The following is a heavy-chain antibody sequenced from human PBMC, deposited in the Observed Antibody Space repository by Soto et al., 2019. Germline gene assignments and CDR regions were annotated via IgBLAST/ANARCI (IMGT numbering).Heavy chain of an antibody. CDR3: ARESYYYDSRTFEI. Sequence: GVSLRLSCAASGFTFSSYIMNWVRQAPGKGLEWVSYISRSSRTIYYADSVKGRFTISRDNAKNSLYLQMNSLRDEDTSVYYCARESYYYDSRTFEIWGQGKMVTVSS. D-gene: IGHD3-22*01. CDR2: ISRSSRTI. J-gene: IGHJ3*02. V-gene: IGHV3-48*02. CDR1: GFTFSSYI.